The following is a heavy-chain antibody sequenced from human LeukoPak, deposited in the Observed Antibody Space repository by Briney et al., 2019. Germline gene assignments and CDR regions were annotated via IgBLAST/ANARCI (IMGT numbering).Heavy chain of an antibody. D-gene: IGHD1-26*01. V-gene: IGHV3-11*04. J-gene: IGHJ5*02. Sequence: PGGSLRLSCAVSGFTFTDTYMTWIRQAPGKGLESLSYISPSGTDISYADSVKGRFTISRDNAKNSLYLQMNSLRAEDTAVYYCARGVLVGATFWFDPWGQGTLVTVSS. CDR1: GFTFTDTY. CDR3: ARGVLVGATFWFDP. CDR2: ISPSGTDI.